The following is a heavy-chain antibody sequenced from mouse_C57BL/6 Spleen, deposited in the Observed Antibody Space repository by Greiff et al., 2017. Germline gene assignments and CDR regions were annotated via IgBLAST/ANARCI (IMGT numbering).Heavy chain of an antibody. CDR3: AREDYYGSSYGAMDY. CDR1: GFTFSDYG. V-gene: IGHV5-17*01. CDR2: ISSGSSTI. Sequence: EVQVVESGGGLVKPGGSLKLSCAASGFTFSDYGMHWVRQAPEKGLEWVAYISSGSSTIYYADTVKGRFTISRDNAKNTLFLQMTSLRSEDTAMDYCAREDYYGSSYGAMDYWGQGTSVTVSS. D-gene: IGHD1-1*01. J-gene: IGHJ4*01.